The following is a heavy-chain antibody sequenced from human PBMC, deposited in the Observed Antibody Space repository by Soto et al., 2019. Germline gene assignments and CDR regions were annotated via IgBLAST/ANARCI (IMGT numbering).Heavy chain of an antibody. CDR2: INHSGSS. D-gene: IGHD3-22*01. CDR1: SGSFNGYY. CDR3: ARGAGYFDTSGYYPDY. J-gene: IGHJ4*02. V-gene: IGHV4-34*01. Sequence: TSETLSLTCDVYSGSFNGYYCSWIRQPPGKGLEWIGEINHSGSSNYNPSLKSRVTMSVDTSKNQFSLKLSSVTAADTAVYYCARGAGYFDTSGYYPDYWGQGTLVTVS.